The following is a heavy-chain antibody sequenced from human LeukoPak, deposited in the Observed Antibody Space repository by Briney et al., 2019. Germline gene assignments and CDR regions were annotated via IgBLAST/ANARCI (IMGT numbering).Heavy chain of an antibody. CDR1: GGSISSYY. Sequence: PSETLSLTCTVSGGSISSYYWSWIRQPAGKGLEWIGRIYNSGSTTYNPSLKSRVTMSVDTSKNQFSLKLSSVTAADTAVYYCARVPHYHYYNMDVWGKGTTVTVSS. CDR3: ARVPHYHYYNMDV. CDR2: IYNSGST. V-gene: IGHV4-4*07. J-gene: IGHJ6*03.